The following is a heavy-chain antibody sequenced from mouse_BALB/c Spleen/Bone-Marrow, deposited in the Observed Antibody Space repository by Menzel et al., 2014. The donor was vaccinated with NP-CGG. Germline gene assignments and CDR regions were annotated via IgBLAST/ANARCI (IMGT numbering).Heavy chain of an antibody. Sequence: LVKTGASVKISCKASGYSFTGYYMHWVKQSHGKSLEWIGYISCYNGATSYNQKFKGKATFTVDTSSSTACMECNSLTSEDSAVYYGARGQWDVGYWYFDVWGAGATVTVSA. V-gene: IGHV1S34*01. J-gene: IGHJ1*01. CDR2: ISCYNGAT. CDR3: ARGQWDVGYWYFDV. CDR1: GYSFTGYY. D-gene: IGHD4-1*01.